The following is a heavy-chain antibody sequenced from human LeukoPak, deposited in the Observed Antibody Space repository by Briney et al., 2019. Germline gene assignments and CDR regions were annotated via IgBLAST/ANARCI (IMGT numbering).Heavy chain of an antibody. D-gene: IGHD1-26*01. CDR3: ARDPYSGSYGDSYYYYMDV. J-gene: IGHJ6*03. V-gene: IGHV3-21*01. CDR2: ITSTGSYT. CDR1: GFTFSSYN. Sequence: GGSLRLSCAAPGFTFSSYNMNWVRQAPGKGLEWVSSITSTGSYTFYADSVKGRFTISRDNAKNSLYLQMNSLRAEDTAIYYCARDPYSGSYGDSYYYYMDVWGKGTTVTISS.